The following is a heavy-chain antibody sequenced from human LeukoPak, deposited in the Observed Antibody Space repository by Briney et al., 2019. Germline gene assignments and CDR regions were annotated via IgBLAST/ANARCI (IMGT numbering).Heavy chain of an antibody. D-gene: IGHD3-10*02. CDR3: AELGITMIGGV. J-gene: IGHJ6*04. CDR1: AFTFDDYG. V-gene: IGHV3-20*04. Sequence: GGSLRLSCAASAFTFDDYGMSWVRQAPGKGLEWVSGINWNGGSTGHADSVKGRFTISRDNAKNSLYLQMNSLRAEDTAVYYCAELGITMIGGVWGKGTTVTISS. CDR2: INWNGGST.